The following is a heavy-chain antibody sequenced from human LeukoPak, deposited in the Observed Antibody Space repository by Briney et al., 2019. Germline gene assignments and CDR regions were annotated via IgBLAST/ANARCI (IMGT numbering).Heavy chain of an antibody. CDR2: ISSSSSYI. CDR3: AGNRLELLFDAFDI. V-gene: IGHV3-21*01. Sequence: GGSLRLSCAASGFTFSSYNMNWVRQAPGKGLEWVSSISSSSSYIYYADSVKGRFTISRDNAKNSLYLQMNSLRAEDTAVYYCAGNRLELLFDAFDIWGQGTMVTVSS. D-gene: IGHD1-7*01. J-gene: IGHJ3*02. CDR1: GFTFSSYN.